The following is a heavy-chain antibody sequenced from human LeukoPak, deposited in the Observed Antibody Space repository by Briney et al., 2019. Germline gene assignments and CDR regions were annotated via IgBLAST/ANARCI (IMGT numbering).Heavy chain of an antibody. D-gene: IGHD5-24*01. CDR1: GGSISSSSYY. V-gene: IGHV4-39*07. CDR3: AANGEMATITNIDY. J-gene: IGHJ4*02. Sequence: SETLSLTCTVSGGSISSSSYYWGWIRQPPGKGLEWIGSIYYSGSTYYNPSLKSRVTISVDTSKNQFSLKLSSVTAADTAVYYCAANGEMATITNIDYWGQGTLVTVSS. CDR2: IYYSGST.